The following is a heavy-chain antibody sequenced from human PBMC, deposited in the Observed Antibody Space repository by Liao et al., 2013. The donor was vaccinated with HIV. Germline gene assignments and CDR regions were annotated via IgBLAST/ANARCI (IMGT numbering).Heavy chain of an antibody. CDR2: THHRGYT. J-gene: IGHJ2*01. V-gene: IGHV4-34*01. CDR3: ARVQWEPAPNWYSDL. CDR1: GGSFSGYY. Sequence: QVQLQQWGAGLLKPSETLSLTCAVYGGSFSGYYWSWIRQPPGKGLEWVGYTHHRGYTYYSPSLKSRLTVSMDTSKNQFYLNLTSVTAADTAVYYCARVQWEPAPNWYSDLWGRGTLVIVSS. D-gene: IGHD1-26*01.